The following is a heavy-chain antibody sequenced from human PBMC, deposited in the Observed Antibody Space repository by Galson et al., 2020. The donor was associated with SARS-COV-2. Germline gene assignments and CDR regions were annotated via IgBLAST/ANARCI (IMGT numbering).Heavy chain of an antibody. V-gene: IGHV4-39*07. CDR3: ARDPGGARLGGIDY. J-gene: IGHJ4*02. CDR2: IYYSGST. CDR1: GGSISSSSYY. D-gene: IGHD6-6*01. Sequence: SETLSLTCTVSGGSISSSSYYWGWIHQPPGKGLEWIGSIYYSGSTYYNPSLKSRVTISVDTSKNQFSLKLSSVTAADTAVYYCARDPGGARLGGIDYWGQGTLVTVSS.